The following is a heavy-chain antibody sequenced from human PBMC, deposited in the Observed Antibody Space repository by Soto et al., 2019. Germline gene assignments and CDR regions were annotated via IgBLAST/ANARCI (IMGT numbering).Heavy chain of an antibody. D-gene: IGHD4-17*01. V-gene: IGHV3-15*01. J-gene: IGHJ4*02. CDR3: TTDPGDYEDF. CDR2: IKNKADGGAA. CDR1: GITFINAW. Sequence: GGSLRLSCEASGITFINAWMSWVRQAPGKGLEWAGRIKNKADGGAADYAARVRGRFTISRDDSANTLFLQMNTLEIEDTAVYYCTTDPGDYEDFWGRGTLVTVS.